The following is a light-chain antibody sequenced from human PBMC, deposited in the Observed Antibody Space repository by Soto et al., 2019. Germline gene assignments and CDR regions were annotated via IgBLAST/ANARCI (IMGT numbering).Light chain of an antibody. CDR2: HAS. V-gene: IGKV1-5*01. J-gene: IGKJ1*01. CDR1: QSISNW. Sequence: DTQITQSPSTLPASVGDRVPITFRASQSISNWLAWYQQKQGTAPKLLIYHASTLESGVPSRLSGSGSGTEFTLTISSLQPDDFATYDCQQYNSYSFGQGTKVDIK. CDR3: QQYNSYS.